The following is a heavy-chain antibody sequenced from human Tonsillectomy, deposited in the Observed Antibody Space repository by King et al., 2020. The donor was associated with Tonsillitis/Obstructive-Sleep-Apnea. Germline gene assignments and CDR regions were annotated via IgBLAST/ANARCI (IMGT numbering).Heavy chain of an antibody. V-gene: IGHV3-30*04. CDR1: GFTFSSYA. CDR3: ARDSGIAAVGTRRHLQH. Sequence: VQLVESGGGVVQPGRSLRLSCAASGFTFSSYAMHWVRQAPGKGLEWMAVISYDGSNKDYADSVKGRFTISRDNSKNTLYLQMNSLRAEDTAVYYCARDSGIAAVGTRRHLQHWGQGTLVTVSS. D-gene: IGHD6-13*01. J-gene: IGHJ1*01. CDR2: ISYDGSNK.